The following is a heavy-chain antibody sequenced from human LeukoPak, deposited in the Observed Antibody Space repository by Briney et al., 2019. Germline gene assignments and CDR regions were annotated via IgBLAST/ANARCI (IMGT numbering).Heavy chain of an antibody. J-gene: IGHJ4*02. Sequence: ASVKVSCKASGYTFTSYGISWVRQAPGQGLEWMRWISAYSGNTNYAQKLQGRVTMTTDTSTSTAYMELRSLRSDDTAVYYCARVTRPGYSYGLGYWGQGTLVTVSS. CDR1: GYTFTSYG. CDR2: ISAYSGNT. CDR3: ARVTRPGYSYGLGY. D-gene: IGHD5-18*01. V-gene: IGHV1-18*01.